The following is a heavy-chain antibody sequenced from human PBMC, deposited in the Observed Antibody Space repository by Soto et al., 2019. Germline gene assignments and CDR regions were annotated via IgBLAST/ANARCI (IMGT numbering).Heavy chain of an antibody. V-gene: IGHV4-39*02. CDR1: GASFSDADYY. Sequence: PSETXSLTCIFSGASFSDADYYWFWIRQPPGEGLEWIGSFYYDGITYYNASLKSRVTISVDTSKNHFSLMLTSVTAADTAVYYCERRYNIVAAPTWGQGTLVTVSS. J-gene: IGHJ4*02. D-gene: IGHD5-12*01. CDR2: FYYDGIT. CDR3: ERRYNIVAAPT.